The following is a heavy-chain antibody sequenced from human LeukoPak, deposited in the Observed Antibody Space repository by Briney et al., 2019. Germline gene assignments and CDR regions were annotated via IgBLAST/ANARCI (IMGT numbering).Heavy chain of an antibody. CDR2: IIPILGIA. Sequence: SVKVSCKASGGTFSSYTISWVRQAPGQGLEWMGRIIPILGIANYAQKFQGRVTITADKSTSTAYMELSSLRSEDTAVYYCARDRLHYDFWSDERVRYYYYGMDVWGQGTTVTVSS. V-gene: IGHV1-69*04. CDR1: GGTFSSYT. CDR3: ARDRLHYDFWSDERVRYYYYGMDV. J-gene: IGHJ6*02. D-gene: IGHD3-3*01.